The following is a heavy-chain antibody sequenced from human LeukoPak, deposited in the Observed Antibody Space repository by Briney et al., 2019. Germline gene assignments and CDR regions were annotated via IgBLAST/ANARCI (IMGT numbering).Heavy chain of an antibody. CDR2: IYYSGST. J-gene: IGHJ4*02. D-gene: IGHD6-19*01. Sequence: SETLSLTCTVSGGSISSSSYYWGWIRQPPGKGLEWIGSIYYSGSTYYNPSLKSRVTISVDTSKNQFSLKLSSVTSADTAVYYCAREDGYSSGWGEYWGQGTLVTVSS. CDR1: GGSISSSSYY. V-gene: IGHV4-39*02. CDR3: AREDGYSSGWGEY.